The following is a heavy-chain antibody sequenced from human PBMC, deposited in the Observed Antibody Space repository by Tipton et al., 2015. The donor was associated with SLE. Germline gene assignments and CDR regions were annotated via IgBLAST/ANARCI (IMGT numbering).Heavy chain of an antibody. J-gene: IGHJ3*02. CDR3: ARPGPRLVPDAYDI. Sequence: VQLVQSGAEVKKPGESLKISCKGSGYSFNTYWIAWVRQMPGKGLEWMGIIYPDDSDTRYNPSFQGQVTISADKSITTAYLQWSGLKASDTAMYYCARPGPRLVPDAYDIWGQGTMVIVSS. D-gene: IGHD3-9*01. CDR2: IYPDDSDT. CDR1: GYSFNTYW. V-gene: IGHV5-51*03.